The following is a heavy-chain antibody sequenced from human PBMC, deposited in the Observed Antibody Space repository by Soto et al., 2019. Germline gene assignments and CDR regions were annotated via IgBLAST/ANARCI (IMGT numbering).Heavy chain of an antibody. CDR3: ARNRGSGSYLSLDY. Sequence: PSETLSLTCTVSGGSISSSSYYWGWIRQPPGKGLEWIGSIYYSGSTYYNPSLKSRVTISVDTSKNQFSLKLSSVTAADTAVYYCARNRGSGSYLSLDYWGQGTLVTVSS. V-gene: IGHV4-39*01. J-gene: IGHJ4*02. D-gene: IGHD3-10*01. CDR2: IYYSGST. CDR1: GGSISSSSYY.